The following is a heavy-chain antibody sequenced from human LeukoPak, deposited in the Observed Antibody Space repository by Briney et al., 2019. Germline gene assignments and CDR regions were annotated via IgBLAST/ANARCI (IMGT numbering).Heavy chain of an antibody. CDR3: ARDRGYSFDY. D-gene: IGHD1-1*01. V-gene: IGHV3-74*01. CDR1: GFTFSSYW. J-gene: IGHJ4*02. Sequence: GGSLRLSCAASGFTFSSYWMHWVRQAPGKGLVWVSHINSGGSTSFADSVKGRFTISRDNAKNTLYLQMNSLRAEDTAVYYCARDRGYSFDYWGQGTVVTVSS. CDR2: INSGGST.